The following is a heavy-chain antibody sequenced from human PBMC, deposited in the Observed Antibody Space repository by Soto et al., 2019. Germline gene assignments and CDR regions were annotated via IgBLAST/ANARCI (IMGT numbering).Heavy chain of an antibody. CDR1: GGSISSYY. CDR3: ARFNWYFDL. Sequence: QVQLQESGPGLVKPSETLSLTCTVSGGSISSYYWSWIRQPPGKGLEWIGYIYYRGSTNYNPSLKSRVAISVDPSKNPFSLKLSSVTAADTAMYYCARFNWYFDLWGRGTLVTVSS. CDR2: IYYRGST. V-gene: IGHV4-59*01. J-gene: IGHJ2*01.